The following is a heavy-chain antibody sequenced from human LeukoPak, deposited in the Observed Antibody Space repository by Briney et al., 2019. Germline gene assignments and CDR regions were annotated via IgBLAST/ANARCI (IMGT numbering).Heavy chain of an antibody. CDR2: IYTSGST. J-gene: IGHJ5*02. Sequence: SQTLSPTCTVSGGSISSGSYYWSWIRQPAGKGLEWIGRIYTSGSTNYNPSLKSRVTISVDTSKNQFSLKLSSVTAADTAVYYCARGVHYYDSSGLNPWGQGTLVTVSS. CDR3: ARGVHYYDSSGLNP. D-gene: IGHD3-22*01. V-gene: IGHV4-61*02. CDR1: GGSISSGSYY.